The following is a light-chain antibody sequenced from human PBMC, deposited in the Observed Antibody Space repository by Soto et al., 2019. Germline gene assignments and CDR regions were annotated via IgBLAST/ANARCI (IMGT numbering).Light chain of an antibody. CDR2: PAS. CDR1: PSVNTRY. Sequence: EIVLTQSPGALSLSPGDRATLSCRASPSVNTRYLAWYKQRPGQAPRLLIYPASSRATCIPDRFSGSGSGTHLTLTIVRREPEESGMIYCYKYGSSPHTFGQGTKLEIK. J-gene: IGKJ2*01. V-gene: IGKV3-20*01. CDR3: YKYGSSPHT.